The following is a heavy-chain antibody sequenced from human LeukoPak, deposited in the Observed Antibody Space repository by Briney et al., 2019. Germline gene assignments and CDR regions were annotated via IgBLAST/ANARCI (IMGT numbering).Heavy chain of an antibody. CDR1: GGSFSGYY. Sequence: SETLSLTCAVYGGSFSGYYWSWIRQPPGKGLEWIGEINHSGSTNYNPSLKSRVTISVDTSKNQFSLKLSSVTAADTAVYYCASSRGYSYGYGYWGQGTLVTVSS. V-gene: IGHV4-34*01. J-gene: IGHJ4*02. D-gene: IGHD5-18*01. CDR3: ASSRGYSYGYGY. CDR2: INHSGST.